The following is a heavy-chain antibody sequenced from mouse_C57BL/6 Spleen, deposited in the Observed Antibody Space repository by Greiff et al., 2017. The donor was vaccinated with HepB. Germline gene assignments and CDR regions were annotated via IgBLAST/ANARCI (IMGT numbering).Heavy chain of an antibody. Sequence: VQLQQSGPELVKPGASVKISCKASGYSFTGYYMNWVKQSPEKSLEWIGEINPSTGGTTYNQKFKAKATLTVDKSSSTAYMQLKSLTSEDSAVYYCAKDYGSSGAFAYWGQGTLVTVSA. CDR1: GYSFTGYY. J-gene: IGHJ3*01. V-gene: IGHV1-42*01. CDR2: INPSTGGT. D-gene: IGHD1-1*01. CDR3: AKDYGSSGAFAY.